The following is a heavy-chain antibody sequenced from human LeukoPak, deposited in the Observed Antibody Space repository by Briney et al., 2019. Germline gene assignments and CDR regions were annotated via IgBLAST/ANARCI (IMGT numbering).Heavy chain of an antibody. J-gene: IGHJ4*02. CDR2: INHSGST. V-gene: IGHV4-34*01. CDR1: GGSFSGYY. D-gene: IGHD3-10*01. CDR3: TRHFGSGRDDY. Sequence: PSETLSLTCAVYGGSFSGYYWSWIRQPPGKGLEWIGEINHSGSTYYNPSLKSRVTVSVDTSKNQFTVNLSSVTAADTAVYYCTRHFGSGRDDYWGQGTLVTVSS.